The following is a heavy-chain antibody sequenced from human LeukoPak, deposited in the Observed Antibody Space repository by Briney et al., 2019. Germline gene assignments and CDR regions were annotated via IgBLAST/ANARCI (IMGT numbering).Heavy chain of an antibody. CDR1: GYTFTSYG. V-gene: IGHV1-18*01. CDR2: ISAYNGNT. CDR3: ARLNFGSEDY. Sequence: ASVKVSCGASGYTFTSYGISWVRQAPGQGLEGMGWISAYNGNTNYAQRLQGRVTMTTATSTSTAYMELRSLRSDDTAVYYCARLNFGSEDYWGQGTLVSVSS. J-gene: IGHJ4*02. D-gene: IGHD3-10*01.